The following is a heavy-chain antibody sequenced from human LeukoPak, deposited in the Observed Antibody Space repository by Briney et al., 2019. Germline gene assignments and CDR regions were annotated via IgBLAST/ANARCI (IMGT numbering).Heavy chain of an antibody. CDR1: GGTFSSYA. CDR2: IIPIRGIA. V-gene: IGHV1-69*04. CDR3: AREGDYDGEIDD. Sequence: SVKLSCKASGGTFSSYAISWVRQAPGQGLEWVGRIIPIRGIANYAQKFQGRVTITADKSTSTAYMELSSLRSEDTAVYYCAREGDYDGEIDDWGQGTLVTVSS. D-gene: IGHD4-17*01. J-gene: IGHJ4*02.